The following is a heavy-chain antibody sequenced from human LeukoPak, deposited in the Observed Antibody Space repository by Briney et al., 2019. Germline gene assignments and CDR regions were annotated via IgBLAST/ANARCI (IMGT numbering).Heavy chain of an antibody. Sequence: PGGSLRLSCTVSGFTVSSNSWSWVRQAPGKGLEWVSFIYSGGNTHYSDSVKGRFTISRDNSKNTLYLQMNSLRAEDTAVYYCARDLSVGSKPDLGFDYWGQGTLVTVSS. J-gene: IGHJ4*02. D-gene: IGHD1-26*01. CDR2: IYSGGNT. V-gene: IGHV3-53*01. CDR3: ARDLSVGSKPDLGFDY. CDR1: GFTVSSNS.